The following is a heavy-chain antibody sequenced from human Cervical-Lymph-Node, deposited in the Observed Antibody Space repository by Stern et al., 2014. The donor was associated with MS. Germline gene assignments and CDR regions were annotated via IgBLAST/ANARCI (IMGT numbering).Heavy chain of an antibody. J-gene: IGHJ4*02. CDR1: GFTFSYYS. D-gene: IGHD1-26*01. Sequence: EAQLLESGGDLVQPGGSLRLSCAASGFTFSYYSMIWVRQAPGRGLEWVSYISTGGSTIYYADSVKGRFTISRDNAKNSLYLQMNGLRADDTAVYYCAKGGTPEYWGQGTLVTVSS. V-gene: IGHV3-48*01. CDR3: AKGGTPEY. CDR2: ISTGGSTI.